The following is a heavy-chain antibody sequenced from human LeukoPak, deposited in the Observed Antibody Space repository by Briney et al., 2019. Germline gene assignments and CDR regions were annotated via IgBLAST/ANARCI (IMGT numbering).Heavy chain of an antibody. CDR1: GYTFTSYG. Sequence: GASVKVSCKASGYTFTSYGISWVRQAPGQGLEWMGWISAYNGNTNYAQKLQGRVTMTTDTSTSTAYMELRSLRSDDTAVYYCARVSRWGRYYYYYYMDVWGKGTTVTVSS. V-gene: IGHV1-18*01. J-gene: IGHJ6*03. D-gene: IGHD6-13*01. CDR2: ISAYNGNT. CDR3: ARVSRWGRYYYYYYMDV.